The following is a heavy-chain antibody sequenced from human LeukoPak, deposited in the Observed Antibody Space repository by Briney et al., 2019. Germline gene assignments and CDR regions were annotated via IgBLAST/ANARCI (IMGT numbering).Heavy chain of an antibody. Sequence: PGRSLRLSCAASGFTFSSYGMHWVRQAPGKGLEWVAVISYDGSNKYYADSVKGRFTISRDNSKNTLYLQMNSLRAEDTAAYYCAKDPSGYPGHYFDYWGQGTLVTVSS. D-gene: IGHD5-12*01. J-gene: IGHJ4*02. CDR1: GFTFSSYG. CDR2: ISYDGSNK. CDR3: AKDPSGYPGHYFDY. V-gene: IGHV3-30*18.